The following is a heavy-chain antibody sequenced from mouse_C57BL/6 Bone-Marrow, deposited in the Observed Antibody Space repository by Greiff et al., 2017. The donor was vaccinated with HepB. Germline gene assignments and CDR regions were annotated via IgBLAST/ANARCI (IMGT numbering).Heavy chain of an antibody. D-gene: IGHD2-14*01. CDR2: ISDGGSYT. Sequence: EVKLVESGGGLVKPGGSLKLSFAASGFTFSSYAMSWVRQTPEKRLEWVATISDGGSYTYYPDNVKGRFTISRDNAKNNLYLQMSHLKSEDTAMYYCASPSYYREAWFAYWGQGTLVTVSA. J-gene: IGHJ3*01. CDR1: GFTFSSYA. CDR3: ASPSYYREAWFAY. V-gene: IGHV5-4*03.